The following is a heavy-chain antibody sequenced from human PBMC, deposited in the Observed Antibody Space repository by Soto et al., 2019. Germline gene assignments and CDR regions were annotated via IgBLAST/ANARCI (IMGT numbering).Heavy chain of an antibody. V-gene: IGHV3-21*01. CDR2: ISSSSSYI. CDR3: ASRIAIPRNYYYYYGMDV. D-gene: IGHD2-21*01. Sequence: PGGSLRLSCAASGFTFSSYSMNWVRQAPGKGLEWVSSISSSSSYIYYADSVKGRFTISRDNAKNSLYLQMNSLRAEDTAVYYCASRIAIPRNYYYYYGMDVWGQGTTVTVSS. J-gene: IGHJ6*02. CDR1: GFTFSSYS.